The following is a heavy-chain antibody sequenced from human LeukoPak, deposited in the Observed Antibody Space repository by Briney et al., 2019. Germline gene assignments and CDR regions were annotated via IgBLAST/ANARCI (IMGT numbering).Heavy chain of an antibody. V-gene: IGHV1-2*02. CDR2: INPNSGGT. CDR3: ARDSYSGYCSGGSCYSNWFDP. Sequence: ASVKVSCKASGYTFTSYYMHWVRQAPGQGLEWMGWINPNSGGTNYAQKFQGRVTMTRDTSISTAYMELSRLRSDDTAVYYCARDSYSGYCSGGSCYSNWFDPWGQGTLVTVSS. J-gene: IGHJ5*02. CDR1: GYTFTSYY. D-gene: IGHD2-15*01.